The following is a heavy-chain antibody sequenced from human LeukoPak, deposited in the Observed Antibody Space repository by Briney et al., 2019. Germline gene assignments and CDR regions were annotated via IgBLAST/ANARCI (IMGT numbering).Heavy chain of an antibody. D-gene: IGHD4-23*01. V-gene: IGHV3-74*01. Sequence: PGGSLRLSCAASGFTFSSYWMNWVRQAPGKGLVWVSRIASDGSSTTYAESVKGRFSISRDNAKNTLYLQMNSLRVEDTAVYYCARGRPHGNDYWGQGTLVTVSS. CDR1: GFTFSSYW. CDR3: ARGRPHGNDY. J-gene: IGHJ4*02. CDR2: IASDGSST.